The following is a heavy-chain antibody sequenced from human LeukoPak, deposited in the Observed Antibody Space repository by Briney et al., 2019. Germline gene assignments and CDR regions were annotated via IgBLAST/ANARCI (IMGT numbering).Heavy chain of an antibody. D-gene: IGHD6-19*01. CDR3: ARTRYSSGWYFDY. CDR1: GFTFSSYA. V-gene: IGHV3-30-3*01. Sequence: PGGSLRLSCAASGFTFSSYAMHWVRQAPGKGLEWVAVISYDGSNKYHADSVKGRFTISRDNSKNTLYLQMNSLRAEDTAVYYCARTRYSSGWYFDYWGQGTLVTVSS. CDR2: ISYDGSNK. J-gene: IGHJ4*02.